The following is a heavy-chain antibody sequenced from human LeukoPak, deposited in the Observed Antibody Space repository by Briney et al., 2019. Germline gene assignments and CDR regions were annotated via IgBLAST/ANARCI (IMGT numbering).Heavy chain of an antibody. CDR1: GGSISSGGYS. CDR2: IYHSGST. D-gene: IGHD4-11*01. J-gene: IGHJ6*02. Sequence: SQTLSLTCAVSGGSISSGGYSWSWIRQPPGKGLEWIGYIYHSGSTYYNPSFKSRVTISVDRSKNQFSLKLSSVTAADTAVYYCARGSTVTSYYYYYGMDVWGQGTTVTVSS. V-gene: IGHV4-30-2*01. CDR3: ARGSTVTSYYYYYGMDV.